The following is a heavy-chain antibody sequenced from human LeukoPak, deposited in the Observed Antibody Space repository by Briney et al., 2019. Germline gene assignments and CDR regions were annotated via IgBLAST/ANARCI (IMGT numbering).Heavy chain of an antibody. CDR2: IWYDGSNK. Sequence: PGGSLRLSCAASGFTFNTFDMHWVRQAPGKGLERVAVIWYDGSNKYYADSVKGRFTISRDNSKNTLYLQMNSLRAEDTAVYYCARQSSATIVSAFAFWGQGTMVTVSS. J-gene: IGHJ3*01. CDR1: GFTFNTFD. V-gene: IGHV3-33*01. D-gene: IGHD2-15*01. CDR3: ARQSSATIVSAFAF.